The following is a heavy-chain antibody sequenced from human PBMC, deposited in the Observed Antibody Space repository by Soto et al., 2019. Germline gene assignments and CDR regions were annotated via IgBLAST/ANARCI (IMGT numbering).Heavy chain of an antibody. J-gene: IGHJ4*02. Sequence: PSETLSLTCTVSGGSISSGDYYWSWIRQPPGKGLEWIGYIYYSGSTYYNPSLKRRVTISVDTSKNQFSLKLSSVTAADTAVYYCAREAILWFGDYWGQGTLVTVSS. V-gene: IGHV4-30-4*01. D-gene: IGHD3-10*01. CDR1: GGSISSGDYY. CDR2: IYYSGST. CDR3: AREAILWFGDY.